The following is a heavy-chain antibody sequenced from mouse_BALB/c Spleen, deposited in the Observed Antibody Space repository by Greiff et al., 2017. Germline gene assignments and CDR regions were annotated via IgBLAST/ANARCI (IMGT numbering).Heavy chain of an antibody. CDR1: GFSLTSYG. Sequence: VKLKQSGPGLVQPSQSLSITCTVSGFSLTSYGVHWVRQSPGKGLEWLGVIWSGGSTDYNAAFISRLSISKDNSKSQVFLKLNSLQTDDTATYYCAAHYYGSSFYAMDYWGQGTSVTVSS. J-gene: IGHJ4*01. D-gene: IGHD1-1*01. CDR3: AAHYYGSSFYAMDY. CDR2: IWSGGST. V-gene: IGHV2-2*01.